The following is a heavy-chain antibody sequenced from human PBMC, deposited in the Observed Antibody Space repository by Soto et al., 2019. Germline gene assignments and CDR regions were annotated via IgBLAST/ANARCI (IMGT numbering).Heavy chain of an antibody. CDR2: INHSGST. CDR3: ARGRITMVRGVILGHNDYYYYMDV. J-gene: IGHJ6*03. D-gene: IGHD3-10*01. Sequence: SETLSLTCAVYGGSFSGYYWSWIRQPPGKGLEWIGEINHSGSTNYNPSLKSRVTISVDTSKNQFSLKLSSVTAADTAVYYCARGRITMVRGVILGHNDYYYYMDVWGKGTTVTVSS. CDR1: GGSFSGYY. V-gene: IGHV4-34*01.